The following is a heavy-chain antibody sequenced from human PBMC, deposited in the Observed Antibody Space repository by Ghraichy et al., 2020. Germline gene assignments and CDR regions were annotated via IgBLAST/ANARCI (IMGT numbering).Heavy chain of an antibody. J-gene: IGHJ4*02. V-gene: IGHV1-69*13. D-gene: IGHD1-7*01. CDR2: IIPIFGTA. CDR1: GGTFSSYA. CDR3: ARSATYNWNYGYYFDY. Sequence: SVKVSCKASGGTFSSYAISWVRQAPGQGLEWMGGIIPIFGTANYAQKFQGRVTITADESTSTAYMELSSLRSEDTAVYYCARSATYNWNYGYYFDYWGQGTLVTVSS.